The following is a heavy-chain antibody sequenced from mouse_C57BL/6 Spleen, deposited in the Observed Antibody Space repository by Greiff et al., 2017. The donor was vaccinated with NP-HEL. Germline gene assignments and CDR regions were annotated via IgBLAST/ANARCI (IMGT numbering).Heavy chain of an antibody. V-gene: IGHV5-17*01. CDR2: ISSGSSTI. Sequence: VQLKESGGGLVKPGGSLKLSCAASGFTFSDYGMHWVRQAPEKGLEWVAYISSGSSTIYYADTVKGRFTISRDNAKNTLFLQMTSLRSEDTAMYYCAREELLRRWYFDVWGTGTTVTVSS. J-gene: IGHJ1*03. D-gene: IGHD1-1*01. CDR1: GFTFSDYG. CDR3: AREELLRRWYFDV.